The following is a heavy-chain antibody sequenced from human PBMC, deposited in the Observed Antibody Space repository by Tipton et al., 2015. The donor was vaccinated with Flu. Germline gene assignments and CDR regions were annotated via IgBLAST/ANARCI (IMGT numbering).Heavy chain of an antibody. CDR1: GGSISSYY. D-gene: IGHD3-10*01. CDR3: ARQSLLWFGEYYYYMDV. Sequence: TLSLTCTVSGGSISSYYWSWIRQPPGKGLEWIGYIYYSGSTNYNPSLKSRVTISVDTSKNQFSLKLSSVTAADTAVYYCARQSLLWFGEYYYYMDVWGKGTTVTVSS. J-gene: IGHJ6*03. CDR2: IYYSGST. V-gene: IGHV4-59*08.